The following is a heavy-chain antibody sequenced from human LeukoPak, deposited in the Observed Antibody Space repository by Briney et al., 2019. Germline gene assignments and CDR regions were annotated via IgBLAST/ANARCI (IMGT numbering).Heavy chain of an antibody. Sequence: ASVKVSCKASGGTFSSNAISWVRQAPGQGLEWMGRIIPILGIANYAQKFQGRVTITADKSTSTAYMELTSLRSEDTAVYYCARGYYDSSGSVDYWGQGTLVTVSS. CDR3: ARGYYDSSGSVDY. CDR1: GGTFSSNA. CDR2: IIPILGIA. J-gene: IGHJ4*02. V-gene: IGHV1-69*04. D-gene: IGHD3-22*01.